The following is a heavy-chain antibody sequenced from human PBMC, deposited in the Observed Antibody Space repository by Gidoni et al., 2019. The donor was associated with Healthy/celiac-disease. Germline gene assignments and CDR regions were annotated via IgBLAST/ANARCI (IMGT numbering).Heavy chain of an antibody. CDR3: ARDQSVTYYYDSSGPEQKYWYFDL. CDR2: IYYSGST. D-gene: IGHD3-22*01. J-gene: IGHJ2*01. CDR1: GGSISSGGYY. Sequence: QVQLQESGPGLAKPSQTLSLTCTVSGGSISSGGYYWSWIRQHPGKGLEWIGYIYYSGSTYYNPSLKSRVTISVDTSKNQFSLKLSSVTAADTAVYYCARDQSVTYYYDSSGPEQKYWYFDLWGRGTLVTVSS. V-gene: IGHV4-31*03.